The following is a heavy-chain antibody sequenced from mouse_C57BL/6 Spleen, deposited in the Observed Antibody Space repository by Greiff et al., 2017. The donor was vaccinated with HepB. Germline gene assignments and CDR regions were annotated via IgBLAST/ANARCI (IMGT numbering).Heavy chain of an antibody. CDR3: ARLPTGTRYFDV. V-gene: IGHV5-6*01. CDR2: ISSGGSYT. CDR1: GFTFSSYG. J-gene: IGHJ1*03. D-gene: IGHD4-1*02. Sequence: EVKLMESGGDLVKPGGSLKLSCAASGFTFSSYGMSWVRQTPDKRLEWVATISSGGSYTYYPDSVKGRFTISRDNAKNTLYLQMSSLKSEDTAMYYCARLPTGTRYFDVWGTGTTVTVSS.